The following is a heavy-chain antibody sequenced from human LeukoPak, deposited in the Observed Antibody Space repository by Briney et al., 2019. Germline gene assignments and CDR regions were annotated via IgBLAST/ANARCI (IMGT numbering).Heavy chain of an antibody. Sequence: QPGGSLRLSCAASGFTFSSYGMHWVRPAPGKGLEWVAVIWYDGSNKYYADSVKGRFTISRDNSKNTLYLQMNSLRAEDTAVYYCARDANRARYFDYWGQGTLVTVSS. CDR1: GFTFSSYG. D-gene: IGHD1-14*01. V-gene: IGHV3-33*01. CDR3: ARDANRARYFDY. CDR2: IWYDGSNK. J-gene: IGHJ4*02.